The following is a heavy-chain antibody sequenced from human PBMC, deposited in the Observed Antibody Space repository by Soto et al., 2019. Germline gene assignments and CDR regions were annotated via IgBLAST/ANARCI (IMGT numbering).Heavy chain of an antibody. J-gene: IGHJ4*02. D-gene: IGHD3-16*01. Sequence: EVQLVESGGGLVQPGGSLRLSCAASGFTFSSYWMHWVRQAPGKRLIWVSRINSDGSTTNYADSVKGRFTISRDNAKSTLYLQMNSLRAEDTALYYCARDDYVDFWGQGTLVTVSS. CDR2: INSDGSTT. CDR1: GFTFSSYW. CDR3: ARDDYVDF. V-gene: IGHV3-74*01.